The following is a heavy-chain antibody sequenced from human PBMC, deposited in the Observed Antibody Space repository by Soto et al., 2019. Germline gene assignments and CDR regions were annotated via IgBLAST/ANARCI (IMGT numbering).Heavy chain of an antibody. V-gene: IGHV3-30*18. CDR2: ISDDGSNK. CDR1: GFTFSSYG. D-gene: IGHD3-3*01. Sequence: PTGGSLRLSCAASGFTFSSYGMHWVRQAPGKGLEWVAFISDDGSNKYYADSMKGRFTMSRDNSKRTLYLQMSSLRVEDTAVYYCTKRRNVLRFLEWSSGMEVWGQGTTVTVSS. CDR3: TKRRNVLRFLEWSSGMEV. J-gene: IGHJ6*02.